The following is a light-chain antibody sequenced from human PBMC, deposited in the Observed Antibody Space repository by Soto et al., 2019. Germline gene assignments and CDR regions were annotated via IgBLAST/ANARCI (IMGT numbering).Light chain of an antibody. V-gene: IGKV3-11*01. Sequence: EVVLTQSPATLSVSPGERATLSCRASQSIDNYLAWYQQQPGQAPRLLIYDASNRATGIPARFSGSGSGTDFTLTISSLEPEDFAVYYCQQRSNYITFGQGTRLEIE. CDR3: QQRSNYIT. CDR2: DAS. CDR1: QSIDNY. J-gene: IGKJ5*01.